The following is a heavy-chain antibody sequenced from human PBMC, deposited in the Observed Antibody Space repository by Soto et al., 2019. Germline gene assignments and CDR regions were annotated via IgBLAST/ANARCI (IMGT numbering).Heavy chain of an antibody. J-gene: IGHJ4*02. CDR1: GFTFSSYG. V-gene: IGHV3-30*18. CDR2: ISYDGSNK. CDR3: AKDRTWD. Sequence: QVQLVESGGGVVQPGRSMRLSCAASGFTFSSYGMHWVRQAPGKGLEWVAVISYDGSNKYYADSVKGRFTISRDNSKNSLYLQMNSLRAEDTAVYYCAKDRTWDWGQGTLVTVSS.